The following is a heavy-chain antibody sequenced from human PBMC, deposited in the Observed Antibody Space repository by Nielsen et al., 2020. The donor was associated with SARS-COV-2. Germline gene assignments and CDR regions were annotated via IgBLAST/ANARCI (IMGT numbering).Heavy chain of an antibody. CDR3: ARAPITMIVVVNAFDI. J-gene: IGHJ3*02. D-gene: IGHD3-22*01. Sequence: SETLSLTCTVSGGSISSGGYYWSWIRQHPGKGLEWIGYIYYSGSTYYNPSLKSRVTISVDTSKNQFSLKLSSMTAADTAVYYCARAPITMIVVVNAFDIWGQGTMVTVSS. V-gene: IGHV4-31*03. CDR1: GGSISSGGYY. CDR2: IYYSGST.